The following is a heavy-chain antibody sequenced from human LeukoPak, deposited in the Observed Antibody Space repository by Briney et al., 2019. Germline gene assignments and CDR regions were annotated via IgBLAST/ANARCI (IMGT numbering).Heavy chain of an antibody. V-gene: IGHV4-4*07. CDR3: ARERYNWNYGGFDY. CDR1: GGSISSYY. Sequence: SETLSLTCTVSGGSISSYYWSWIRQPAGKGLGWIGRIYTSGSTNYNPSLKSRVTMSVDTSKNQFSLKLSSVTAADTAVYYCARERYNWNYGGFDYWGQGTLVTVSS. J-gene: IGHJ4*02. CDR2: IYTSGST. D-gene: IGHD1-7*01.